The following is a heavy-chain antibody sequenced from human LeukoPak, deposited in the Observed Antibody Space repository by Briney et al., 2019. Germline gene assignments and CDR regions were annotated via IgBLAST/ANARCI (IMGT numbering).Heavy chain of an antibody. CDR1: GFTFRNYG. D-gene: IGHD3-16*01. CDR2: IWYDGSNK. J-gene: IGHJ4*02. Sequence: GRSLRLSCAASGFTFRNYGMHWVRQAPGKGLEWVAVIWYDGSNKYYADPVQGRFTISRDNSKNTVYLQMNSLRADDTAVYYCAKEGPGGGGYFDDWGQGTLVTVSS. V-gene: IGHV3-33*06. CDR3: AKEGPGGGGYFDD.